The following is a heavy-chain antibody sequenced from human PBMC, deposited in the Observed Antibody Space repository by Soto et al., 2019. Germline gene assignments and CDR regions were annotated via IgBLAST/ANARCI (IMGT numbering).Heavy chain of an antibody. CDR1: GFTFSSYA. J-gene: IGHJ4*02. V-gene: IGHV3-30-3*01. Sequence: GGSLRLSCAASGFTFSSYAMHWVRQAPGKGLEWVAVISYDESNKYYADSVKGRFTISRDNSKNTLYLQMNSLRAEDTAVYYCARDYYYDSSGSSEYFDYWGQGTLVTVSS. CDR3: ARDYYYDSSGSSEYFDY. D-gene: IGHD3-22*01. CDR2: ISYDESNK.